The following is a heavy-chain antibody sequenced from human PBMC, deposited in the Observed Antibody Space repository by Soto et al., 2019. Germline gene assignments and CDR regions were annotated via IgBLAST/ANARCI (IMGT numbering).Heavy chain of an antibody. CDR1: GYAFTTYG. CDR3: ARGRYGDY. J-gene: IGHJ4*02. Sequence: QVHLVQSGAEVKKPGASVKVSCKGSGYAFTTYGITWVRQAPGQGLEWMGWISAHNGNTNYAQKLQGRVTVTRDTSTSTAYMELRSLGSDDTSVYYCARGRYGDYWGQGALVTVSS. D-gene: IGHD1-1*01. CDR2: ISAHNGNT. V-gene: IGHV1-18*01.